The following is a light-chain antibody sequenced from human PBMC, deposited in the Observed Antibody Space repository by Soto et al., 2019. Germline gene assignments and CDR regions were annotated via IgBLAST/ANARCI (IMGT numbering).Light chain of an antibody. CDR2: DVS. CDR1: SSDVGGYKY. V-gene: IGLV2-11*01. J-gene: IGLJ3*02. CDR3: CSYAGIYTWV. Sequence: QSALTQPSSVSGSPGQSVTISCTGTSSDVGGYKYVSWYQQHPGKAPKLMIYDVSKRPSGVPDRFSGSKSGNTASLTSSGLQAEDEADDYCCSYAGIYTWVFGGGTKLTVL.